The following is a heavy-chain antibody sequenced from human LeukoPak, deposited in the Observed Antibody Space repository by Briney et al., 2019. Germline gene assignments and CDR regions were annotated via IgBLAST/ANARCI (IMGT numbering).Heavy chain of an antibody. J-gene: IGHJ4*02. CDR2: LVGSGFTI. D-gene: IGHD3-10*01. CDR3: AKVRLVSDVDY. Sequence: GGSLRLSCAASGFTFSSYAMSWVRQAPGKGLEWVSTLVGSGFTIYYSDSVKGRFTISRDNSKNTVYLLMNSLRAEDTAVYYCAKVRLVSDVDYWGQGTLVTVSS. V-gene: IGHV3-23*01. CDR1: GFTFSSYA.